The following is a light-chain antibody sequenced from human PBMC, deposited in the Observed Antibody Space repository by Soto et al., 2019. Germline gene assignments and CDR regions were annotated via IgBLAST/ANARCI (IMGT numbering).Light chain of an antibody. CDR1: SSNIGSNY. CDR3: AAWDDSLSGVV. Sequence: QSVLTQPPSASGTPGQRVTISCSGSSSNIGSNYVYWYQQLPGTAPKLLIYRNNQRPSAVPDRFSGSKSGTSASLAISGLRSEDGADYYCAAWDDSLSGVVFGGGTKVTVL. CDR2: RNN. J-gene: IGLJ2*01. V-gene: IGLV1-47*01.